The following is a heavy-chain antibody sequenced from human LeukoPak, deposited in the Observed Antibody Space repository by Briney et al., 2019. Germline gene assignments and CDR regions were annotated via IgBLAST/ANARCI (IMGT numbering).Heavy chain of an antibody. CDR2: ISAYTGNT. J-gene: IGHJ4*02. Sequence: GASVKVSCKASGYTLTHYGISWVRQAPGQGLEWMGWISAYTGNTNYAQKIQGRVTMTTDTSTSTAYMELRSLRSDDTAVYYCARSGGYSSGSGFSPYYFDYWGQGTLVTVSS. D-gene: IGHD2-15*01. V-gene: IGHV1-18*01. CDR1: GYTLTHYG. CDR3: ARSGGYSSGSGFSPYYFDY.